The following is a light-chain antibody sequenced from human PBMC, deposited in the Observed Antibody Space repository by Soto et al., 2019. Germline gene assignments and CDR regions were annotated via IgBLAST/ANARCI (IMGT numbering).Light chain of an antibody. CDR1: SSDVGGYKF. V-gene: IGLV2-14*01. CDR3: SSYTSGSHYV. CDR2: DVS. J-gene: IGLJ1*01. Sequence: QSALTQPASVSGSPGQSITFSCTGTSSDVGGYKFASWYQQHPGKAPKFIIYDVSIRPSGVSNRFSGSKSGNTASLTISGLQAEDEADYYCSSYTSGSHYVFGTGTKVTVL.